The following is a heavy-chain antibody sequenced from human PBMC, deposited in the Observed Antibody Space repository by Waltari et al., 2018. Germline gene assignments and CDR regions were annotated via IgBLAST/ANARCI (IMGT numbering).Heavy chain of an antibody. CDR2: IYSGGSR. D-gene: IGHD3-10*01. Sequence: EVQVVESGGGLIQPGGSLRLSCAVSGFIVSSNYMSWVRQAPGKGLEWVSVIYSGGSRYYVDAVKGLFTISRDNSKNTIYLEMNSLRGEDTAVYFCVGHRFGSGSYFDYWGQGTPVTVSS. CDR1: GFIVSSNY. V-gene: IGHV3-53*01. J-gene: IGHJ4*02. CDR3: VGHRFGSGSYFDY.